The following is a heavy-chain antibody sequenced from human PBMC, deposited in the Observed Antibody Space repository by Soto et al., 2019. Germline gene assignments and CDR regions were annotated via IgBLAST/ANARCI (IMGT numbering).Heavy chain of an antibody. CDR3: AREPYGDRIS. D-gene: IGHD4-17*01. J-gene: IGHJ5*02. V-gene: IGHV3-30-3*01. CDR1: GFTISSYA. CDR2: ISYDGSNK. Sequence: QVQLVESGGGVVQPGRSLRLSCAASGFTISSYAMHWVRQAPGKGLEWVAVISYDGSNKYYADSVKGRFTISRDNSKNTLYLQMNSLRAEDTAVYYCAREPYGDRISWGQGTLVTVSS.